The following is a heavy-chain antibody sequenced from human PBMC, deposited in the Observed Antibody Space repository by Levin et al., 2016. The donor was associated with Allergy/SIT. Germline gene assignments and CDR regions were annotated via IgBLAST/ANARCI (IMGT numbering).Heavy chain of an antibody. CDR2: IYYSGST. J-gene: IGHJ1*01. Sequence: WIRQPPGKGLEWIGYIYYSGSTYYNPSLKSRVTISVDTSKNQFSLKLSSVTAADTAVYYCARDQGGGRMKVAAAGTRYFQHWGQGTLVTVSS. V-gene: IGHV4-31*02. D-gene: IGHD6-13*01. CDR3: ARDQGGGRMKVAAAGTRYFQH.